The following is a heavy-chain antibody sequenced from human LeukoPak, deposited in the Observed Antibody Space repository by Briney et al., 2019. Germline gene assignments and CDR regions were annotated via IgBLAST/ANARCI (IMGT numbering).Heavy chain of an antibody. CDR1: GYSFTNYW. D-gene: IGHD2-15*01. CDR3: TRQGVHYSHRSAFYY. CDR2: IYPGESDV. Sequence: GESLKISCKASGYSFTNYWIAWVRQMPGKGLELMGSIYPGESDVRYSPSFQGQVTISADKSFTTAYLQWRSLKASDTAIYYSTRQGVHYSHRSAFYYWGQGTRVTVSS. V-gene: IGHV5-51*01. J-gene: IGHJ4*02.